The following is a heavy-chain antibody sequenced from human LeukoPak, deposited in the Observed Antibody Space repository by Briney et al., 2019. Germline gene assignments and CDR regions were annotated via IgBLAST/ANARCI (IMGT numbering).Heavy chain of an antibody. J-gene: IGHJ4*02. CDR1: GFTFSSYG. CDR2: ISYDGSNK. V-gene: IGHV3-30*18. D-gene: IGHD2-2*02. CDR3: AKGAILEPLDY. Sequence: GGSLRLSCAASGFTFSSYGMHWVRQAPGKGLEWVAVISYDGSNKYYADSVKGRFTISRDNSKNTLYLQMNSLRVEDTAVYYCAKGAILEPLDYWGQGTLVTVSS.